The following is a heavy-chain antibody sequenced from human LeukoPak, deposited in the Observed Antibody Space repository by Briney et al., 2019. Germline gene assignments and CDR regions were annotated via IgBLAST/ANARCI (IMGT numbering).Heavy chain of an antibody. V-gene: IGHV4-39*07. CDR1: GGSISSSSYY. J-gene: IGHJ4*02. Sequence: SETLSLTCTVSGGSISSSSYYWGWIRQPPGKGLEWIGSIYYSGSTYYNPSLKSRVTISVDTSKNQFSLKLSSVTAADTAVYYCARVVDLYGEDYWGQGTLVTVSS. D-gene: IGHD3-10*02. CDR3: ARVVDLYGEDY. CDR2: IYYSGST.